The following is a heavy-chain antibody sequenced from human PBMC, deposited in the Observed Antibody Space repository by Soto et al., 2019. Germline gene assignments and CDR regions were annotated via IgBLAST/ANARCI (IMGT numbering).Heavy chain of an antibody. J-gene: IGHJ6*03. V-gene: IGHV2-5*02. D-gene: IGHD2-2*01. CDR1: GFSLSTSGVG. CDR2: IYWDDDK. Sequence: SGPTLVNPTQTLTLTCTFSGFSLSTSGVGVGWIRQPPGKALEWLALIYWDDDKRYSPSLKSRLTITKDTSKNQVVLTMTNMDPVDTATYYCAHSKCSSTSCYANYYYYMDVWGNGTTVTVSS. CDR3: AHSKCSSTSCYANYYYYMDV.